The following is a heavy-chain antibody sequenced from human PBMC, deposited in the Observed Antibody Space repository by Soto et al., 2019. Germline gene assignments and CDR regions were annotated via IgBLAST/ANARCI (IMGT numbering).Heavy chain of an antibody. J-gene: IGHJ4*02. CDR2: IYYSVST. D-gene: IGHD5-12*01. CDR1: GGSISSSSYY. V-gene: IGHV4-39*01. Sequence: KPSKTLSLTCTVSGGSISSSSYYWGWIRQPPGEGLEWIGSIYYSVSTYYNPSLKSRVTISVDTSKNQFSLKLSSVTAADTAVYYCERLSIVATNDYWGQGTLVTGSS. CDR3: ERLSIVATNDY.